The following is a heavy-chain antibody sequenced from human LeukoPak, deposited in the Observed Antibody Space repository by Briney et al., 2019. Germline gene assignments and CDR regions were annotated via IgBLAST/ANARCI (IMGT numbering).Heavy chain of an antibody. CDR3: ARVAGRDYYYYMDV. CDR1: GFTFSSYG. J-gene: IGHJ6*03. Sequence: GGTLRLSCAASGFTFSSYGMSWVRQAPGKGLEWVSAISGSGGSTYYADSVKGRFTISRDNSKNTLYLQMNSLRAEDTAVYYCARVAGRDYYYYMDVWGKGTTVTVSS. CDR2: ISGSGGST. V-gene: IGHV3-23*01.